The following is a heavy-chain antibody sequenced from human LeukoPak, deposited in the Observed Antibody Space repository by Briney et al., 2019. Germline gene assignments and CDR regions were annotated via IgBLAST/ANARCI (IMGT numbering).Heavy chain of an antibody. V-gene: IGHV4-34*01. Sequence: MTSETLSLTCAVYGGSFSGYYWSWIRQPPGKGLEWIGEINHSGSTNYNPSLKSRVTISVDTSKNQFSLKLSSVTAADTAVYYCARGGYSYGYFDYWGQGTLVTVSS. CDR3: ARGGYSYGYFDY. CDR2: INHSGST. J-gene: IGHJ4*02. CDR1: GGSFSGYY. D-gene: IGHD5-18*01.